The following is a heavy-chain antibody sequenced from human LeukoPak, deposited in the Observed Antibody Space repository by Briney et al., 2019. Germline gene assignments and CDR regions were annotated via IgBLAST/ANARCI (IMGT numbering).Heavy chain of an antibody. CDR3: ARDQTDHYDY. CDR1: GGSISSGGYY. J-gene: IGHJ4*02. V-gene: IGHV4-31*03. Sequence: SETLSLTCTVSGGSISSGGYYWSWIRQHPGKGLEWIGYIYYSGSTYYNPSLKSRVTISVGTSKNQFSLKLSSVTAADTAVYYCARDQTDHYDYWGQGTLVTVSS. CDR2: IYYSGST.